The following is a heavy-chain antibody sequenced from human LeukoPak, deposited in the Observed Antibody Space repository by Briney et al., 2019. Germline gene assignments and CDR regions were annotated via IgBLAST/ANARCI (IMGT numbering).Heavy chain of an antibody. CDR3: ARSRTGNYFDY. J-gene: IGHJ4*02. D-gene: IGHD2-8*02. Sequence: GGSLRLSCAASGVAFSGYSMNWVRQAPGKGLEWLSYISSGSSTIYYAASVKGRFTISRDNAKNSLYLQMNSLRAEDTAVYYCARSRTGNYFDYWGQGTLVTVSS. CDR1: GVAFSGYS. V-gene: IGHV3-48*01. CDR2: ISSGSSTI.